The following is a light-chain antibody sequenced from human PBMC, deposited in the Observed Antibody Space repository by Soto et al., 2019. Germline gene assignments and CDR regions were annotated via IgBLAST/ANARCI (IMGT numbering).Light chain of an antibody. V-gene: IGKV1-39*01. CDR3: QQSSGGPPFT. CDR1: QNINIF. J-gene: IGKJ3*01. Sequence: DIQMTQSPSSLSASVGDRVTIACRASQNINIFLNWYQQKPGKAPKLLIYGASSLQSGVPSRFSAAGSGTDFNISIASLQPEDFGNYYCQQSSGGPPFTFGPGTTVDTK. CDR2: GAS.